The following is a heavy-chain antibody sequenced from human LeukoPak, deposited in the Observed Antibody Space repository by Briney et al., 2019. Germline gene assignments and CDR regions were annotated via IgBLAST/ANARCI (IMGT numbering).Heavy chain of an antibody. CDR3: ARVDDSGSPDY. CDR1: GFTFSSYS. CDR2: ISSSSYI. D-gene: IGHD3-10*01. Sequence: GGSLRLSCAASGFTFSSYSMTWVRQAPGKGLEWVSSISSSSYIYYADSVKGRFTISRDNAKNSLYLQMNSLRAEDTAVYYCARVDDSGSPDYWGQGTLVTVSS. J-gene: IGHJ4*02. V-gene: IGHV3-21*01.